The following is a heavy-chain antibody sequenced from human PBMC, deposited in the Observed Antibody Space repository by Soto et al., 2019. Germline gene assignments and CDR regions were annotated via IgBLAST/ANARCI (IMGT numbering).Heavy chain of an antibody. D-gene: IGHD3-3*01. Sequence: PSETLSLTCTVSGGSIISPNFSWSWIRQPPGKGLEWIGYIYHSGSTYYNPSLKSRVTISVDRSKNQFSLKLSSVTAADTAVYYCARARDFDGILDYWGQGTLVTVSS. CDR1: GGSIISPNFS. CDR2: IYHSGST. J-gene: IGHJ4*02. V-gene: IGHV4-30-2*01. CDR3: ARARDFDGILDY.